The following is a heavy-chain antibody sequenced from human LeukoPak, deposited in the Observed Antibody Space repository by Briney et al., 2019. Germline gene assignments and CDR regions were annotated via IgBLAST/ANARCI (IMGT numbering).Heavy chain of an antibody. V-gene: IGHV4-30-4*01. D-gene: IGHD3-3*01. CDR1: GGSISSGEYY. J-gene: IGHJ4*02. Sequence: SSETLSLTCTVSGGSISSGEYYWSWIRQPPGKGLEWIGNIYDSGSTYYTPSLKSRVTISVDTSKNQFSLKLSPVTAADTAVYYCARGGDFWSGFFDWGQGTLVTVSS. CDR2: IYDSGST. CDR3: ARGGDFWSGFFD.